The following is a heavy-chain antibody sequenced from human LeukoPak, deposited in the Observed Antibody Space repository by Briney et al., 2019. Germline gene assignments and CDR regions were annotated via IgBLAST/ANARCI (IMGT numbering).Heavy chain of an antibody. V-gene: IGHV3-30*04. D-gene: IGHD2-21*02. Sequence: GWSLRLSCAASGFTFSSYAIHWVGQAAGKGLEGVAVISYYGRDKYYADSVKGRFTISRDNSKHTLYLQMNSLRAEDTAVYYCTRDQETYCGGDCFGAYWGQGNLVTVSS. J-gene: IGHJ4*02. CDR2: ISYYGRDK. CDR1: GFTFSSYA. CDR3: TRDQETYCGGDCFGAY.